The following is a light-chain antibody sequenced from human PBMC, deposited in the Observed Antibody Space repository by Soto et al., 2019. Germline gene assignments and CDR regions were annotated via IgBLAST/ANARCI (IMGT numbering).Light chain of an antibody. V-gene: IGLV2-14*03. J-gene: IGLJ1*01. Sequence: QSALTHPASVSGSPGQSITISCTGTSSDVGAYNFVSWYQQHPGKLPKLMIFDVSRRPSGVSDRFSGSKSGNTASLTISGLQAEDEGDYYCISYTSSSTHVFGSGTKLTVL. CDR3: ISYTSSSTHV. CDR1: SSDVGAYNF. CDR2: DVS.